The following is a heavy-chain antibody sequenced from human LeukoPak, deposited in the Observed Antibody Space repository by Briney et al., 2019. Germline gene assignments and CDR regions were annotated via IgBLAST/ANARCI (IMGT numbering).Heavy chain of an antibody. J-gene: IGHJ3*02. D-gene: IGHD6-19*01. CDR2: IHSGGRT. Sequence: SETLSLTCTVSGGSISGDYWSWIRQSPGKGLEWIAYIHSGGRTSYNPSLKSRVTISVDTSKNQFSLKLSSVTAADTAVYYCARDSSGWYGAFDIWGQGTMVTVSS. V-gene: IGHV4-59*01. CDR1: GGSISGDY. CDR3: ARDSSGWYGAFDI.